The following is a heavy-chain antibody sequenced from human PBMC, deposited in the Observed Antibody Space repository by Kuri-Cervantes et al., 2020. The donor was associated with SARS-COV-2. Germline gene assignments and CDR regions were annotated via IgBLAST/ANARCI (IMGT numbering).Heavy chain of an antibody. J-gene: IGHJ6*03. V-gene: IGHV1-18*01. CDR1: GYTFTSYG. D-gene: IGHD2-2*02. CDR3: ARGPSNIVVVPAAIPENYYYYYMDV. Sequence: ASVKVSCKASGYTFTSYGISWVRQAPGQGLEWMGWISAYNGNTNYAQKLQGRVTMTTDTSTSTAYMELRSLRSDDTAVYYCARGPSNIVVVPAAIPENYYYYYMDVWGKGTTVTVSS. CDR2: ISAYNGNT.